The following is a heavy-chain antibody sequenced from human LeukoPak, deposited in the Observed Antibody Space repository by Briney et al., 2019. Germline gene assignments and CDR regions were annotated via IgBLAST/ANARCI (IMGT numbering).Heavy chain of an antibody. Sequence: GGSLRLSCAPSGFTFGSYAMHWVRQAPGKGLVWVSLINADGSTTTYADSVKGRFTISRDNARNTVSLQMNSLTIEDTAVYYCVVVVEPPDSDGFDVWGQGTMITVSS. CDR3: VVVVEPPDSDGFDV. V-gene: IGHV3-74*01. CDR1: GFTFGSYA. J-gene: IGHJ3*01. CDR2: INADGSTT. D-gene: IGHD1-14*01.